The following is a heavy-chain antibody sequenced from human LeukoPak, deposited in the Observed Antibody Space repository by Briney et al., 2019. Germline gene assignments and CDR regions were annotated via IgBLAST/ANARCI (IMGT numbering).Heavy chain of an antibody. Sequence: GGSLRLSCAASGVTFSSYSMNWVRQAPGKGLEWVSSISSSSSYIYYADSVKGRFTISRDNSRNTLYLQMNSLRAEDTAVYYCAKDPFGVSGDYGDYVGQGTLVTVSS. J-gene: IGHJ4*02. CDR1: GVTFSSYS. V-gene: IGHV3-21*04. CDR2: ISSSSSYI. CDR3: AKDPFGVSGDYGDY. D-gene: IGHD3-10*01.